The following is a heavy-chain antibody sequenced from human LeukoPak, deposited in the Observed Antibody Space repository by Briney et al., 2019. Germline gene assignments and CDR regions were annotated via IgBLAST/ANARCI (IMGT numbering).Heavy chain of an antibody. CDR2: TNPSGGST. CDR3: ASGIFGYSREDYYYYGMDV. J-gene: IGHJ6*04. Sequence: ASVKVSCKASGYTFTSYYMHWVRQAPGQGLEWMGITNPSGGSTSYAQKFQGRVTMTRDTSTSTVYMELSSLRSEDTAVYYCASGIFGYSREDYYYYGMDVWGKGTTVTVSS. V-gene: IGHV1-46*01. CDR1: GYTFTSYY. D-gene: IGHD3-3*01.